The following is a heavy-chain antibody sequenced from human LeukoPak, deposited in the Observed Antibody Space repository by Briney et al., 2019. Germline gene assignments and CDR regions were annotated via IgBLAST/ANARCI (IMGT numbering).Heavy chain of an antibody. CDR1: GFTFSSYE. CDR2: ISSSGSTI. Sequence: PGGSLRLSCAASGFTFSSYEMNWVRQAPGKGLEWVSYISSSGSTIYYADSVKGRFTISRDNAKNSLYLQMNSLRAEDTAVYYCARVYGGKSYYSDYWGQGTLVTVSS. D-gene: IGHD4-23*01. CDR3: ARVYGGKSYYSDY. V-gene: IGHV3-48*03. J-gene: IGHJ4*02.